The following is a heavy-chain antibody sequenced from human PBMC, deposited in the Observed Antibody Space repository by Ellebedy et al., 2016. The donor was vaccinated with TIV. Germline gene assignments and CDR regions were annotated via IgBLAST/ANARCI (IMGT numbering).Heavy chain of an antibody. CDR2: LSGSGINT. Sequence: GGSLRLSCAASGFTFSNYAMSWVRQAPGKGLEWVSTLSGSGINTYYAASVKGRFTISRDNSKNTLYLQMDSLRAEDTAVYFCARDPTNYYGSGTYYYYGMDVWGQGTTVTVSS. CDR3: ARDPTNYYGSGTYYYYGMDV. V-gene: IGHV3-23*01. J-gene: IGHJ6*02. D-gene: IGHD3-10*01. CDR1: GFTFSNYA.